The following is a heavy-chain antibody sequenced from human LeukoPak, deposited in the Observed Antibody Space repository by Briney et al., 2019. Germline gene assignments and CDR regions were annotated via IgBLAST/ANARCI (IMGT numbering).Heavy chain of an antibody. Sequence: GGSLRLSCAASGFTFSSYGMSWVRQAPGKGPEWVSAISGSGGSTYYADSVKGRFTISRDNSKNTLYLQMNSPRAEDTAVYYCAKDPTDFDSSGQTYFDYWGQGTLVTVSS. J-gene: IGHJ4*02. CDR2: ISGSGGST. D-gene: IGHD3-22*01. CDR1: GFTFSSYG. CDR3: AKDPTDFDSSGQTYFDY. V-gene: IGHV3-23*01.